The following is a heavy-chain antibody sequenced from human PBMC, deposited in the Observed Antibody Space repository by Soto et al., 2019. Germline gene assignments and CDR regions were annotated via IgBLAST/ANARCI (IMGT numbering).Heavy chain of an antibody. J-gene: IGHJ4*02. V-gene: IGHV3-23*01. CDR3: AKGVSQYTPLALFDY. CDR2: ISGSDGRT. D-gene: IGHD2-2*02. CDR1: GFTFSSYA. Sequence: EVQLLESGGGLVRPGGYLRLSCAASGFTFSSYAMSWVRQAPGKGLEWVSTISGSDGRTYSTDSVKGRFTLSRDNSRNTAYLQMNSLRVEDTAVYDCAKGVSQYTPLALFDYWGRGTLVTVYS.